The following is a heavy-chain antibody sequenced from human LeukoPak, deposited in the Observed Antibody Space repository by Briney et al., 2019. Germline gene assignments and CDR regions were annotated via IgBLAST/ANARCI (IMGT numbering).Heavy chain of an antibody. CDR1: GFTFDDYA. V-gene: IGHV3-9*01. D-gene: IGHD2-15*01. CDR3: ARDPIVERAFDI. J-gene: IGHJ3*02. Sequence: PGRSLRLSCAASGFTFDDYAMHWVRQAPGKGLEWVSGISWNSGSIGYADSVKGRFTISRDNAKNSLYLQMNSLRAEDTAVYYCARDPIVERAFDIWGQGTMVTVSS. CDR2: ISWNSGSI.